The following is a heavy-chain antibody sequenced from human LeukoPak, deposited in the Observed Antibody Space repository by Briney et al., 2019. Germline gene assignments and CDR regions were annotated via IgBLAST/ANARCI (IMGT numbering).Heavy chain of an antibody. CDR1: GYTFTGYY. Sequence: ASVKVSCKASGYTFTGYYMDWVRQAPGQGLEWIGRINPNSGGTNYAQKFQGRVTMTRDTSISTAYMELSRLRSDDTAVYYCAREGHLSGYYFPDYWGQGTLVTVSS. J-gene: IGHJ4*02. V-gene: IGHV1-2*06. D-gene: IGHD3-22*01. CDR3: AREGHLSGYYFPDY. CDR2: INPNSGGT.